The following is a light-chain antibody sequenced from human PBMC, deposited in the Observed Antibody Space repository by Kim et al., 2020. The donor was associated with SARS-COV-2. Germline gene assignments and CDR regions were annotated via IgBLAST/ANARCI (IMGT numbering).Light chain of an antibody. J-gene: IGLJ1*01. CDR2: DGS. Sequence: SSNISCTGAGSDIGAYSYVCWYQQQPGKAPKLMIYDGSNRPSGVSKRFSASESGDAASLTISGLRAEDEADYYCGSYTSSSPDYVFGTGSKVTVL. CDR1: GSDIGAYSY. CDR3: GSYTSSSPDYV. V-gene: IGLV2-14*04.